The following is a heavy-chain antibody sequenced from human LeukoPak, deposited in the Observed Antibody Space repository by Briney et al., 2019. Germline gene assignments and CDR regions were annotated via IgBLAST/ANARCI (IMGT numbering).Heavy chain of an antibody. CDR2: IRYDGSNK. J-gene: IGHJ4*02. Sequence: GGSLRLSCAASGFTFSSYGMHWVRQAPGKGLEWVAFIRYDGSNKYYADSVKGRFTISRDNSKNTLYLQMNSLRAEDTAVYYCAKSYYESSGYQDYWGQGTLVTVSS. CDR1: GFTFSSYG. D-gene: IGHD3-22*01. CDR3: AKSYYESSGYQDY. V-gene: IGHV3-30*02.